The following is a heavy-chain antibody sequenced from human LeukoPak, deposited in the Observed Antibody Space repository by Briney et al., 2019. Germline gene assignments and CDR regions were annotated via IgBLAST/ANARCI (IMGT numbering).Heavy chain of an antibody. CDR3: ADIGSGGSNTR. CDR2: IRKKSDSYTT. D-gene: IGHD2-15*01. J-gene: IGHJ1*01. V-gene: IGHV3-72*01. CDR1: GFTVSDHY. Sequence: SGGCLRLSCVASGFTVSDHYLDWVRQAPGKGLEWVGLIRKKSDSYTTDYAASVKGRFTISRDDSTNSVYLQMSSLKSEDTAVYYCADIGSGGSNTRWGEGTVVTVST.